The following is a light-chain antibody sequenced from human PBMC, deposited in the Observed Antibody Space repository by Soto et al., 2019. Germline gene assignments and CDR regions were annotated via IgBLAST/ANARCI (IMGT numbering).Light chain of an antibody. J-gene: IGKJ3*01. CDR2: AAS. Sequence: IQMTQSTSSLSASVGDRVTITCRASQDISNYVAWLQQKPGKAPKLLIYAASTLQPGVPSRFSGGGSGVDFTLTISSLQPEDVATYYCQKHNTVPLTFGPGTKVDIK. CDR3: QKHNTVPLT. V-gene: IGKV1-27*01. CDR1: QDISNY.